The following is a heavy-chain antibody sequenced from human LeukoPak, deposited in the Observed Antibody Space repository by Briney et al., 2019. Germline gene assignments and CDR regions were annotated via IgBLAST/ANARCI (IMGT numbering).Heavy chain of an antibody. CDR1: GYTFTGYY. V-gene: IGHV1-2*02. CDR3: ARDLASEIDP. Sequence: ASVKVSCKASGYTFTGYYMHWVRQAPGQGLEWMGWINPNSVGTNYARKFQGRVTMTRDTSISTAYMELSRVRSDDTSLYYCARDLASEIDPWGQGTLVTVSS. D-gene: IGHD3-3*02. CDR2: INPNSVGT. J-gene: IGHJ5*02.